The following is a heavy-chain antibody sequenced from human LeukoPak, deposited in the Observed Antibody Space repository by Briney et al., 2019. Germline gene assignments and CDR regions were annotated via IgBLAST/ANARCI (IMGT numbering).Heavy chain of an antibody. J-gene: IGHJ4*02. Sequence: SETLSLTCTVSGGSISSSSYYWGWIRQPPGKGLEWIGSIYYSGTTYYNPSLKSRVTISVDTSKDQFSLNLSSVTAADTAVYYCARPAVKYSNYYFDYWGQGTLVTVSS. V-gene: IGHV4-39*01. CDR1: GGSISSSSYY. D-gene: IGHD4-11*01. CDR2: IYYSGTT. CDR3: ARPAVKYSNYYFDY.